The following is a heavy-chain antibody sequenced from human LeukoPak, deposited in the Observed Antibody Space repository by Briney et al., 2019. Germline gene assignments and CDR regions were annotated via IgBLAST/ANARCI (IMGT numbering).Heavy chain of an antibody. CDR2: IYYSGST. D-gene: IGHD5-24*01. CDR3: AREATASQFDY. Sequence: SETLSLTCTVSGGSISSGGYYWSWIRQHPGKGLEWIGYIYYSGSTYCNPSLKSRVTISVDTSKSQFSLKLSSVTAADTAVYYCAREATASQFDYWGQGTLVTVSS. J-gene: IGHJ4*02. CDR1: GGSISSGGYY. V-gene: IGHV4-31*03.